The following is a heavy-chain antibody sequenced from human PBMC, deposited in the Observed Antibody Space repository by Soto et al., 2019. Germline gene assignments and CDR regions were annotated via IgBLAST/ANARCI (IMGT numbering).Heavy chain of an antibody. J-gene: IGHJ4*02. CDR3: ATALNRDGYNDYYFDY. CDR2: IYYSGST. V-gene: IGHV4-61*01. D-gene: IGHD6-25*01. Sequence: SETLSLTCTVSGGSVSSGSYYWSWVRQPPGKGLEWIGYIYYSGSTNYNPSLKSRFTISVDTSKNQFSLNLSSVTTEDTAVYSCATALNRDGYNDYYFDYCGQRTLVTVSS. CDR1: GGSVSSGSYY.